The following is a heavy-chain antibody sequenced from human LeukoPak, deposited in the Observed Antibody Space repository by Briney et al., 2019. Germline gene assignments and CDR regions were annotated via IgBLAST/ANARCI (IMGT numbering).Heavy chain of an antibody. CDR1: GYTFTSYG. J-gene: IGHJ4*02. CDR3: ARENYDYVWGSYRPYYFDY. V-gene: IGHV1-18*01. Sequence: GASVKVSCKASGYTFTSYGISWVRQAPGQGLEWMGWISAYNGNTNYAQKLQGRVTMTTDTSTSTAYMELRSLRSDDTAVYYCARENYDYVWGSYRPYYFDYWGQGTLVTVSS. D-gene: IGHD3-16*02. CDR2: ISAYNGNT.